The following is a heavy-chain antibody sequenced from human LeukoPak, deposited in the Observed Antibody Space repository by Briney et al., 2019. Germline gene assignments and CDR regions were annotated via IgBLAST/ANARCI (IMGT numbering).Heavy chain of an antibody. D-gene: IGHD3-10*01. V-gene: IGHV4-59*08. CDR3: ARVLDYYGSGTRDFDY. CDR1: GDSISSYY. Sequence: SETLSLTCTVPGDSISSYYWSWIRQPPGKRLEWIGYIYYSGSTYCNPSLKSRVTISVDTSKSQFSLKLSSVTAADTAVYYCARVLDYYGSGTRDFDYWGQGTLVTVSS. J-gene: IGHJ4*02. CDR2: IYYSGST.